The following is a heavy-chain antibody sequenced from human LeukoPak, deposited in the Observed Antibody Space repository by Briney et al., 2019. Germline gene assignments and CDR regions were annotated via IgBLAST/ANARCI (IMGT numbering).Heavy chain of an antibody. CDR1: GFTFSNYA. CDR3: AKERAASGFDH. Sequence: GGSLRLSCAASGFTFSNYAMGWVRQAPGKGLEWVACISGSGGAKYYEDSVKGRFTISRDNSKNTLYLQMDSLRAEDRAVYYCAKERAASGFDHWGRGPGVTVS. V-gene: IGHV3-23*01. J-gene: IGHJ4*02. CDR2: ISGSGGAK. D-gene: IGHD6-13*01.